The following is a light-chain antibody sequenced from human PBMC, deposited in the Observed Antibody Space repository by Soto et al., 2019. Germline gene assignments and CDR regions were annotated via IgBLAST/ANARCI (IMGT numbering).Light chain of an antibody. CDR1: QSISSW. CDR2: GAS. CDR3: QHYNAFPWP. V-gene: IGKV1-5*01. J-gene: IGKJ1*01. Sequence: DIQMTQSPSTLPASVGDRVTITCRASQSISSWLAWYQDKPGKAPKLLIYGASSLESGVPSRFSGSGSGTEFTLTIGGLQPDDFATYYCQHYNAFPWPFGQGTKVDIK.